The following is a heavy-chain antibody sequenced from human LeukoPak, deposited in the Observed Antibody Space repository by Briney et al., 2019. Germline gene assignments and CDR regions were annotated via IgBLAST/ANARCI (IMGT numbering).Heavy chain of an antibody. V-gene: IGHV3-30*04. J-gene: IGHJ3*02. Sequence: PGGSLRLSCAASGFTFSSYAMHWVRQAPGKGLEWVAVISYDGSNKYYADSVKGRFTISRDNSKNTLYLQMNSLRAEDTAVYYCAKEFRTANAFDIWGQGTMVTVSS. D-gene: IGHD5-18*01. CDR2: ISYDGSNK. CDR3: AKEFRTANAFDI. CDR1: GFTFSSYA.